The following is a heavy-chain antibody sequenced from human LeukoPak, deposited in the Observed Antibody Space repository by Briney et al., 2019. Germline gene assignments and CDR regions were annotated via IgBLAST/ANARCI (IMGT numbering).Heavy chain of an antibody. V-gene: IGHV4-34*01. CDR3: ARGYGVLGSMDV. CDR1: GGSFSGYY. CDR2: INHSGST. J-gene: IGHJ6*02. Sequence: SETLSLTCAVYGGSFSGYYWSWIRQPPGKGLEWIGEINHSGSTNYNPSLKSRATISVDTSKNQFSLKLSSVTAADTAVYYCARGYGVLGSMDVWGQGTTVTVSS. D-gene: IGHD2-8*02.